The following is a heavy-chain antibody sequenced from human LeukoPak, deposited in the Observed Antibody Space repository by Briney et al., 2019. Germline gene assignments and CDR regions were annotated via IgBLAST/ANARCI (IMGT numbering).Heavy chain of an antibody. CDR1: GFTFSSYS. J-gene: IGHJ4*02. D-gene: IGHD3-10*01. V-gene: IGHV3-21*01. CDR2: ISSGSDHI. CDR3: ARALYGTGTYIPLDH. Sequence: GGSLRLSCAASGFTFSSYSINWVRQAPGKGLEWVSSISSGSDHIFYADSVKGRFTISRDNAKNSLYLQMNSLRAEDAAVYYCARALYGTGTYIPLDHWVQGTVVMVSS.